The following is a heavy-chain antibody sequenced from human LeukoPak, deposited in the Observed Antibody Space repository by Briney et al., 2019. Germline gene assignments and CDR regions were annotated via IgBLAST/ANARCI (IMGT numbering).Heavy chain of an antibody. CDR1: GFTFSTYG. J-gene: IGHJ5*02. Sequence: PGGSLRLSCAASGFTFSTYGMHWVRQAPGKGLEWVAVISYDGSNKNYADSVKGRFTISRDNSRNTLDLQMNGLRPEDTAVYYCAKSGYQLLAGNWFDPWGQGTLVTVSS. D-gene: IGHD2-2*01. CDR3: AKSGYQLLAGNWFDP. CDR2: ISYDGSNK. V-gene: IGHV3-30*18.